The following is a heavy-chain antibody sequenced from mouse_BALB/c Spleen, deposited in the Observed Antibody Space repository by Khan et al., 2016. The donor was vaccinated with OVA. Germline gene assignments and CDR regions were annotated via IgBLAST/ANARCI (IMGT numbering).Heavy chain of an antibody. V-gene: IGHV1-7*01. D-gene: IGHD1-1*01. CDR2: INPSTAYT. CDR3: ARRSLRWDFDY. J-gene: IGHJ2*01. CDR1: GYTFINYW. Sequence: VQLQQPGAELAKPGASVKMSCKASGYTFINYWILWVKQRPGQGLEWIGYINPSTAYTEYNQNFKDKATLTADKSSRTAYMQLSSLTSEDSAVYYCARRSLRWDFDYWGQGTTLTVSS.